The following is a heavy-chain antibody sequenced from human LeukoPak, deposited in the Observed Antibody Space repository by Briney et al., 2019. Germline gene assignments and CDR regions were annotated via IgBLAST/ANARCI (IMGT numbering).Heavy chain of an antibody. V-gene: IGHV1-69*01. CDR2: IIPIFGTA. CDR1: GGTFSSYA. J-gene: IGHJ4*02. CDR3: ARDDSGYDHGLLDY. Sequence: EASVKVSCKASGGTFSSYAIGWVRQAPGQGLEWMGGIIPIFGTANYAQKFQGRVTITADESTSTAYMELSSLRSEDTAVYYCARDDSGYDHGLLDYWGQGTLVTVSS. D-gene: IGHD5-12*01.